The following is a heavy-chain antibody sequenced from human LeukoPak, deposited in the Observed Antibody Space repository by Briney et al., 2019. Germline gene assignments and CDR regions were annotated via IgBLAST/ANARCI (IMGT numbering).Heavy chain of an antibody. D-gene: IGHD4-17*01. CDR1: GYTFTGYY. J-gene: IGHJ4*02. CDR2: INPNSGVT. CDR3: ARAHMTTVTLGDY. V-gene: IGHV1-2*02. Sequence: GASVKVSCKASGYTFTGYYVHWVRQAPGQGLEWMAWINPNSGVTNYAQKFQGRVTLTRDTPISTVYMEASGLTSDDTAVYYCARAHMTTVTLGDYWGQGTLVTVSS.